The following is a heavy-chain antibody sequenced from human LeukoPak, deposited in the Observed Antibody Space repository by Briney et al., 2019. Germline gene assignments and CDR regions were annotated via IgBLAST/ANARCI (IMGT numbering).Heavy chain of an antibody. D-gene: IGHD3-10*01. J-gene: IGHJ4*02. Sequence: PSETLCLSCTVSGDSISSYYWSWIRQPAGRGLEWIGRIYTSGSTNYNPSLKSRVTMSVDTSKNQFSLKLSSVTAADTAVYYCARDLAYGSGMGYFDYWGQGTLVTVSS. V-gene: IGHV4-4*07. CDR1: GDSISSYY. CDR3: ARDLAYGSGMGYFDY. CDR2: IYTSGST.